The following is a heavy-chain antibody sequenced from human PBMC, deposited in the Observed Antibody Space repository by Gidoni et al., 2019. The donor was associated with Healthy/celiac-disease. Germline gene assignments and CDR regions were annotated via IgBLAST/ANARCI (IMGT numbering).Heavy chain of an antibody. CDR3: AREDIVVSSLDY. V-gene: IGHV3-30*04. CDR2: ITYDGSNK. CDR1: GFTFSSYA. Sequence: QVQLLESRGGLVHPRRSVRLSCAAAGFTFSSYAMPWVRQATGKGLEWMAGITYDGSNKYYADNVKGRFTITRDNSKNTLYLQMNSLRAEDTAVYYCAREDIVVSSLDYWGQGTLVTVSS. D-gene: IGHD2-2*01. J-gene: IGHJ4*02.